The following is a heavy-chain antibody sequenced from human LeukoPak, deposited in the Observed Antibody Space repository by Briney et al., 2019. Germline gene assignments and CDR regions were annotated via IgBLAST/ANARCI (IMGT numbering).Heavy chain of an antibody. CDR1: GFTFISYARYA. V-gene: IGHV3-23*01. CDR3: AKDAEQWLIRSFDY. J-gene: IGHJ4*02. D-gene: IGHD6-19*01. Sequence: GGSLRLSCAASGFTFISYARYAMSWVRQAPGKGLEWVSGISGSGDSTYYADSVKGRFTISRDNSKNTLYLQMNSLRAEDMALYYCAKDAEQWLIRSFDYWGQGTLVTVSS. CDR2: ISGSGDST.